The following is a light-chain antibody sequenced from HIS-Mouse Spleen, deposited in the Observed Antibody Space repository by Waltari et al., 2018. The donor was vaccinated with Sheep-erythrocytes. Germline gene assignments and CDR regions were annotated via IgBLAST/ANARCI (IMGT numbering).Light chain of an antibody. Sequence: DIVMTQSPDSLAVPLGESPTINCKSSQSVLYSSNNKNYLAWYQQKPGQPPKLLIYWASTRESGVPDRFSGSGSGTDFTLTISSLQAEDVAVYYCQQYYSTLLTFGGGTKVEIK. V-gene: IGKV4-1*01. CDR3: QQYYSTLLT. CDR2: WAS. CDR1: QSVLYSSNNKNY. J-gene: IGKJ4*01.